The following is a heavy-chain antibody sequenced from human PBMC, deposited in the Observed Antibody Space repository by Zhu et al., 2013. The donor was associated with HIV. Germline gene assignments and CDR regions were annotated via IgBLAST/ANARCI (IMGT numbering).Heavy chain of an antibody. CDR2: IIPIFGTA. V-gene: IGHV1-69*06. J-gene: IGHJ4*02. Sequence: QVQLVQSGAEVKKPGSSVKVSCKASGGTFSSYAISWVRQAPGQGLEWMGGIIPIFGTANYAQKFQGRVTITADKSTSTAYMELSSLRSEDTAVYYCARTKELNRELELRYYFDYWGHGNPGHRLL. D-gene: IGHD1-7*01. CDR1: GGTFSSYA. CDR3: ARTKELNRELELRYYFDY.